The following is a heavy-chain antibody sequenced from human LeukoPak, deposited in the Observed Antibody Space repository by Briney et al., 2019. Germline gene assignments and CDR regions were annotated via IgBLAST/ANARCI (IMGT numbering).Heavy chain of an antibody. V-gene: IGHV3-33*01. J-gene: IGHJ4*02. CDR2: IWYDGSNK. CDR3: AGDFWDSSGFKQIDY. D-gene: IGHD3-22*01. CDR1: GFTFSVYG. Sequence: GGSLRLSCAASGFTFSVYGIHWVRQAPGKGLEWVALIWYDGSNKYYVDSVKGRFTISRDNSKNTLYLQMNSLRVEDTAVYYCAGDFWDSSGFKQIDYWGQGTLVTVSS.